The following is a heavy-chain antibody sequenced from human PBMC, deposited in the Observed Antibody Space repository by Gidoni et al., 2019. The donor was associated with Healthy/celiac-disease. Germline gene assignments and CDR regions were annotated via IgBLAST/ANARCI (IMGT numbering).Heavy chain of an antibody. CDR2: LSDDGSNK. J-gene: IGHJ6*02. CDR3: ARVLWNPGSKYYGMDV. CDR1: GFTFRSNG. V-gene: IGHV3-30*03. D-gene: IGHD1-1*01. Sequence: QVQLVESGGGVVQPGWSLRLACAASGFTFRSNGLNWVRQAPGKRLDGVAVLSDDGSNKYYADSVKGQFTISRDNSKNPLYLQMNSLRAEDTAVYYCARVLWNPGSKYYGMDVWGQGTTVTVSS.